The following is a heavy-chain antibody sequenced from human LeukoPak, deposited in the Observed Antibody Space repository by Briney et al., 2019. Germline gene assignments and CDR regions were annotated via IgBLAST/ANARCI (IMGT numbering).Heavy chain of an antibody. D-gene: IGHD6-6*01. CDR2: INHSGST. Sequence: SETLSLTCAVYGGSFSGYYWTWLRQSPGKGLEWIGEINHSGSTNYNPSLKSRGTISVDTSKNQFSLKLSSVTAADTAVYYCARGIAARRYYYYYYMDVWGKGTPVTVSS. V-gene: IGHV4-34*01. CDR1: GGSFSGYY. CDR3: ARGIAARRYYYYYYMDV. J-gene: IGHJ6*03.